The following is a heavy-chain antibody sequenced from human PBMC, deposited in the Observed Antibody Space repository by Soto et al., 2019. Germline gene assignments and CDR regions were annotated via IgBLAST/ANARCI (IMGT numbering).Heavy chain of an antibody. CDR2: TYYRSKWYN. CDR3: AREKSTSSYLHAEVPQYYYLYV. J-gene: IGHJ6*03. Sequence: PSPTLSLTCVLSGDSVSSNSAAWNWIRQSPSRGLEWLGRTYYRSKWYNDYAVSVKSRITINPDTSKNQFSLQLNSVTPEDTAVYYCAREKSTSSYLHAEVPQYYYLYVWGKGTTVTVS. V-gene: IGHV6-1*01. D-gene: IGHD2-2*01. CDR1: GDSVSSNSAA.